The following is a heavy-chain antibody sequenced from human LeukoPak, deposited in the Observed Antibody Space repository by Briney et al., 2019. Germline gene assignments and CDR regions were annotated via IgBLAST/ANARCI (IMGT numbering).Heavy chain of an antibody. V-gene: IGHV4-39*07. CDR1: GGSISSSSYY. D-gene: IGHD5-24*01. CDR2: IYYSGST. CDR3: AREEPGDGYNGY. Sequence: PSETLSLTCTVSGGSISSSSYYWGWIRQPPGKGLEWTGSIYYSGSTYYNPSLKSRVTISVDTSKNQFSLKLSSVTAADTAVYYCAREEPGDGYNGYWGQGTLVTVSS. J-gene: IGHJ4*02.